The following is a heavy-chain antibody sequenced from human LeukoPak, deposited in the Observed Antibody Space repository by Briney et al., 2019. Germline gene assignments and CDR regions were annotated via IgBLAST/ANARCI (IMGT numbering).Heavy chain of an antibody. CDR1: GGSFSGYY. J-gene: IGHJ4*02. CDR3: ASVLRITMVRGVTTGDY. Sequence: SETLSLTCAVYGGSFSGYYWSWLRQPPGKGLEWIGEINHSGSTNYNPSLTSRVTISVDTSKNQFSLKLSSVTAADTAVYYCASVLRITMVRGVTTGDYWGQGTLVTVSS. D-gene: IGHD3-10*01. V-gene: IGHV4-34*01. CDR2: INHSGST.